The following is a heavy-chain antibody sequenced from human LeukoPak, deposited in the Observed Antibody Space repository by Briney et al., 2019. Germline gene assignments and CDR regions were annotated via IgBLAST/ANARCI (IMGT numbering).Heavy chain of an antibody. V-gene: IGHV3-21*01. CDR3: ARARVGMDV. Sequence: GGSLRLSCAASGFIVSNYCMGWVRQAPGKGLEWVSSISSSSSYIYYADSVKGRFTISRDNAKNSLYLQMNSLRAEDTAVYYCARARVGMDVWGQGTTVTVSS. CDR2: ISSSSSYI. CDR1: GFIVSNYC. J-gene: IGHJ6*02. D-gene: IGHD3-10*01.